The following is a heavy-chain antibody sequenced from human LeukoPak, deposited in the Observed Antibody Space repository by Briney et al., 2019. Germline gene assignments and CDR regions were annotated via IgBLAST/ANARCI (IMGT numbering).Heavy chain of an antibody. D-gene: IGHD1-14*01. V-gene: IGHV4-31*03. CDR2: IYYSGST. CDR3: ASYRASGNWFDP. CDR1: GGSISSGGYY. Sequence: PSETLSLTCTVSGGSISSGGYYWSWIRQHPGKGLEWIGYIYYSGSTYYNPSLKSRVTISVDTSKNQFSLKLSSVTAADTAVYYCASYRASGNWFDPWGQGTLDTVSS. J-gene: IGHJ5*02.